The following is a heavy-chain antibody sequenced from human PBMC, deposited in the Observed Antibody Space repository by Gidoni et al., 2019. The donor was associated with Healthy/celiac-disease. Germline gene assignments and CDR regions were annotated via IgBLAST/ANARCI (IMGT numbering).Heavy chain of an antibody. V-gene: IGHV1-46*01. D-gene: IGHD3-10*01. CDR3: ARRGAMVRGVINYYYYYMDV. Sequence: QVQLVQSGAEVTKPGASVQVSCTASGYTFTSYYIHWVRQAPGQGLEWMGIINPSGGSTSYAQKFQGRVTMTRDTSTSTVYMELSSLRSEDTAVYYCARRGAMVRGVINYYYYYMDVWGKGTTVTVSS. CDR2: INPSGGST. J-gene: IGHJ6*03. CDR1: GYTFTSYY.